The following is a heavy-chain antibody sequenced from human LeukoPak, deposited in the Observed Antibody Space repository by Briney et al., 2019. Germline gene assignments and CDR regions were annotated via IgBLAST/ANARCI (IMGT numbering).Heavy chain of an antibody. CDR2: INPNSCGT. J-gene: IGHJ4*02. CDR3: ARANALYCSSTTCLFDY. V-gene: IGHV1-2*04. CDR1: GYTFTGYY. Sequence: ASVKVSCKASGYTFTGYYMHWVRQAPGQGLEWMGWINPNSCGTYSAQKFQGWVTMTRDTSISTAYMELSRLTSDDTAVYYCARANALYCSSTTCLFDYWGQGTLVTVSS. D-gene: IGHD2-2*01.